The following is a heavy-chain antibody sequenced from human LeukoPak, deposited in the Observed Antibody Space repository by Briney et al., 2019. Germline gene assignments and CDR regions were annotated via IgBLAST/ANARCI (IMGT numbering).Heavy chain of an antibody. V-gene: IGHV4-59*01. CDR2: IYYSGST. J-gene: IGHJ6*03. CDR1: GGSISSYY. CDR3: ARVGSSSWYPHYYYYMDV. Sequence: SETLSLTCTVSGGSISSYYWSWIRQPPGKGLEWIGYIYYSGSTNYNPSLKSRVTISVDTSKNQFSLKLSSVTAGDTAVYYCARVGSSSWYPHYYYYMDVWGKGPRSPSP. D-gene: IGHD6-13*01.